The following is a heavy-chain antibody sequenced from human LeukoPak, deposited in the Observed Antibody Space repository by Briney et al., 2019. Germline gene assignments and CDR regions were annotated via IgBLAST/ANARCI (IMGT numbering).Heavy chain of an antibody. CDR2: INQSGST. J-gene: IGHJ4*02. CDR3: ARGVEGYSGSLIFDY. CDR1: GGSISGSSYY. V-gene: IGHV4-39*07. D-gene: IGHD1-26*01. Sequence: SETLSLTCTVSGGSISGSSYYWGWVRQPPGKGLEWIGEINQSGSTNYNPSLKSRVTISVDTSKIQFSLKLSSVTAADTAVYYCARGVEGYSGSLIFDYWGQGTLVTVSS.